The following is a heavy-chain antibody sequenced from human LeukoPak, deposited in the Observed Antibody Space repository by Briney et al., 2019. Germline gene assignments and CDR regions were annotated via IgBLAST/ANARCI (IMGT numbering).Heavy chain of an antibody. CDR2: SYYSGST. D-gene: IGHD4/OR15-4a*01. J-gene: IGHJ6*01. V-gene: IGHV4-59*01. Sequence: PSETLSLTCTVSGGSISSYYWSWIRQPPARGLERMGYSYYSGSTNYKPSRKRRVTIPVDTSKIQVSLKLSSVTAADTAVYYCERYLRYGAHSYHYYGIDVWGQENTVPVST. CDR1: GGSISSYY. CDR3: ERYLRYGAHSYHYYGIDV.